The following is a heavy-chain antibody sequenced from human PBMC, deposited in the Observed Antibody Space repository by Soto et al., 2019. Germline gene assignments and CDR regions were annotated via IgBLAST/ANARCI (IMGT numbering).Heavy chain of an antibody. CDR1: GYTFTSYG. Sequence: ASVKVSCKASGYTFTSYGVSWVRQAPGQGLEWMGWISVYNGNTKYAQKLQGRVTMTTDTSTSTAYMELRGLRSDDTAVYYCAATARPGYYYYIMDVWGQGTTATVSS. CDR2: ISVYNGNT. J-gene: IGHJ6*02. CDR3: AATARPGYYYYIMDV. V-gene: IGHV1-18*01. D-gene: IGHD5-18*01.